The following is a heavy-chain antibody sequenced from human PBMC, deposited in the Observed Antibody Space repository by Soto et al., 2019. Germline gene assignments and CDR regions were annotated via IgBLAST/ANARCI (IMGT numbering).Heavy chain of an antibody. D-gene: IGHD2-8*01. V-gene: IGHV1-18*01. CDR3: ARNGNWFDP. CDR1: GYTFSSYG. Sequence: QVQLLQSGAEVKQPGASVKVSCKASGYTFSSYGISWVRQAPGQGLEWMGWISTYSDNTNYAERCQCRVTMTTDTSTGTAYMELRSLRSDDTAVYYCARNGNWFDPWGQGTLVTVSS. J-gene: IGHJ5*02. CDR2: ISTYSDNT.